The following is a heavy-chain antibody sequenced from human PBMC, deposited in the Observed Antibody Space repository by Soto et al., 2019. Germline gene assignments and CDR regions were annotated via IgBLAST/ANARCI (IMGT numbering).Heavy chain of an antibody. D-gene: IGHD6-6*01. CDR1: GYTFTSYA. J-gene: IGHJ6*02. V-gene: IGHV1-3*01. Sequence: GASVKVSCKASGYTFTSYAMHWVRQAPGQRLEWMGWINAGNGNTKYSQKFQGRVTITRDTSASTAYMELSSLRSEDTAVYYCARGYFYRDSLYSSSPLYYYYGMDVWGQGTTVTVSS. CDR2: INAGNGNT. CDR3: ARGYFYRDSLYSSSPLYYYYGMDV.